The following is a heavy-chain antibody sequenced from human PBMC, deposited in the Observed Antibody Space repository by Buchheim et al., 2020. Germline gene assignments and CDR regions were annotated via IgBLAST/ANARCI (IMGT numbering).Heavy chain of an antibody. V-gene: IGHV3-74*01. Sequence: EERLVESGGGLGQPGGSLRLSCAASGFTFSSDWMHWVRQAPGKGLVWVSRINPDGSDTTYADSVKGRFTISRDNGRNTLSLHMNSLRGEGTAIYYCTRSANFFRGMDVWGKGTT. D-gene: IGHD2-15*01. CDR3: TRSANFFRGMDV. J-gene: IGHJ6*04. CDR2: INPDGSDT. CDR1: GFTFSSDW.